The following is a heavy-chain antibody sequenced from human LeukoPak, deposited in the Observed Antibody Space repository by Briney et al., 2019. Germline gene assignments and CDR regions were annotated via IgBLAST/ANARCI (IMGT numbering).Heavy chain of an antibody. V-gene: IGHV4-59*12. CDR2: IYYSGST. D-gene: IGHD6-19*01. J-gene: IGHJ4*02. CDR3: ARERSQWLVDY. CDR1: GGSISSYY. Sequence: SETLSLTCTVSGGSISSYYWSWIRQPPGKGLEWIGYIYYSGSTYYNPSLKSRVTISVDTSKNQFSLKLSSVTAAGTAVYYCARERSQWLVDYWGQGTLVTVSS.